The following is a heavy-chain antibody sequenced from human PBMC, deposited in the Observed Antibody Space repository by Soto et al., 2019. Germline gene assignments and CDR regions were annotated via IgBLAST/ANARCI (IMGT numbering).Heavy chain of an antibody. Sequence: SGPTLVNPTQTLTLTCTFSGFSLSTTGMCVSWIRQPPGRALEWLALIDWADDEYYSTSLKTRLTISKDTSKNQVVLTMTNVEPVDTATYFCSRAVGGFTYGYPDYWGQGTLVTVSS. D-gene: IGHD5-18*01. J-gene: IGHJ4*02. CDR2: IDWADDE. CDR1: GFSLSTTGMC. CDR3: SRAVGGFTYGYPDY. V-gene: IGHV2-70*01.